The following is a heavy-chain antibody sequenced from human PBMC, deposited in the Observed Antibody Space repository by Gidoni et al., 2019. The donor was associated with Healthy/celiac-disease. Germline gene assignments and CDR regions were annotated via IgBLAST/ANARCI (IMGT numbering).Heavy chain of an antibody. V-gene: IGHV3-33*01. CDR2: IWYDGSNK. D-gene: IGHD1-26*01. J-gene: IGHJ4*02. CDR3: ARTNSGSYGYYFDY. Sequence: VQLVESGGGVVPPGRSMSLSCAASGFIFSSYGMHWVRQAPGKGLEWVAVIWYDGSNKYYADSVKGRVTISRDKSKNTLYLQMNSLRAEDTAVYDCARTNSGSYGYYFDYWGQGTLVTVSS. CDR1: GFIFSSYG.